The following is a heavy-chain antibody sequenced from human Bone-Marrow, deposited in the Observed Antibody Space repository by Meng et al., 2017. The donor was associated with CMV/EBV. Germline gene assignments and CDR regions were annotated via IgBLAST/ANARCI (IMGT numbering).Heavy chain of an antibody. V-gene: IGHV1-69*05. CDR2: IIPIFGTA. CDR1: GGTFSSYA. Sequence: SVKVSCKASGGTFSSYAISWVRQAPGQGLEWMGGIIPIFGTANYAQKFQGRVTITTDESTSTAYMELSSLRSDDTAVYYCASLGYSSGWPPGYWGQGNLVTVSS. D-gene: IGHD6-19*01. CDR3: ASLGYSSGWPPGY. J-gene: IGHJ4*02.